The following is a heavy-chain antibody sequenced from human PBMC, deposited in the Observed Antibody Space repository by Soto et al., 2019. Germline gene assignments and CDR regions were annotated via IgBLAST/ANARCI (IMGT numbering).Heavy chain of an antibody. CDR3: GKEEPSGRYSLDY. V-gene: IGHV3-30*18. J-gene: IGHJ4*02. CDR2: ISYYGNNE. CDR1: GFTFSGYR. D-gene: IGHD1-26*01. Sequence: GGALRLSSEASGFTFSGYRMHTIRQAPGKGLEWVAVISYYGNNEYYEDSVKGRFTISRDNSKNTLYLQMNSLRIEDTAVYFCGKEEPSGRYSLDYWGQGSQVTVSS.